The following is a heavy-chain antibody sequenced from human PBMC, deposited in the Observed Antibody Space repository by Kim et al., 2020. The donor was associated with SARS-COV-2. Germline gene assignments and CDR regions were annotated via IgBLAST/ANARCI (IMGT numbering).Heavy chain of an antibody. CDR1: GDSVSSNSAA. J-gene: IGHJ3*02. CDR2: TYYRSKWCY. V-gene: IGHV6-1*01. CDR3: ARDIIAAAGRNAFDI. Sequence: SQTLSLTCAISGDSVSSNSAAWNWIRQSPSRGLEWLGRTYYRSKWCYDYALSVKSRITINPDTSKNQFSLQLNSVTPEDTAVYYCARDIIAAAGRNAFDIWGQGTMVTVSS. D-gene: IGHD6-13*01.